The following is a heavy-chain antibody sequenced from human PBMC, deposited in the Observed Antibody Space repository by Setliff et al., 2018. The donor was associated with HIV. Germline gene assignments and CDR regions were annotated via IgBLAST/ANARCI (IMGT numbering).Heavy chain of an antibody. CDR1: GFTFSDVW. J-gene: IGHJ4*02. CDR3: ARGQTSVTLQFDH. CDR2: INQDGSEK. V-gene: IGHV3-7*01. Sequence: LRLSCAASGFTFSDVWVNWVRQAPGKGLEWVANINQDGSEKNYVDSVKGRFTISRDNAKNSLFLQMNSLRAEDTAVYYCARGQTSVTLQFDHWGQGTLVTVSS. D-gene: IGHD4-17*01.